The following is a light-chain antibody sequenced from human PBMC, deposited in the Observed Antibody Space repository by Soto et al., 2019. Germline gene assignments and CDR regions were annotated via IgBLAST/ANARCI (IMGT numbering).Light chain of an antibody. J-gene: IGLJ2*01. CDR1: SSNIGAGYD. CDR3: ASWDDSVGGVL. V-gene: IGLV1-40*01. CDR2: ANG. Sequence: QSVLTQPPSVSGAPGQRVTISCTGSSSNIGAGYDVHWYQQLPGTAPKLLIYANGNRPSGVPDRFSGSKSGTSASLAITGLQAEDEADYYCASWDDSVGGVLFGGGTKLTVL.